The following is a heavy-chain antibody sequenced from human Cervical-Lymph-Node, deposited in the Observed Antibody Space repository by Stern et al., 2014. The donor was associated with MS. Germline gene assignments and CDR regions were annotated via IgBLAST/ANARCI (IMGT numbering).Heavy chain of an antibody. CDR3: ARDAGDFWSEFCFDH. J-gene: IGHJ4*02. D-gene: IGHD3-3*01. V-gene: IGHV3-48*01. CDR1: GFTFNSYA. CDR2: IDSSGTTI. Sequence: EMQLVESGGGLVQPGGSLRLSCTPSGFTFNSYAMNWIRQAPGKGLEWLSYIDSSGTTIYYADSVKGRFTISRDNAETSLYLQMNGLRAEDTAIYYCARDAGDFWSEFCFDHWGQGALVTVSS.